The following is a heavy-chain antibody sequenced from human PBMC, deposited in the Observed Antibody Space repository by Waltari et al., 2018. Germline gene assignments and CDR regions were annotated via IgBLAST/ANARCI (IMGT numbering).Heavy chain of an antibody. J-gene: IGHJ4*02. CDR2: IYWDDDK. D-gene: IGHD6-25*01. CDR1: GFSLSTSGVG. Sequence: QITLKESGPTLVKPTQTLTLTCTFSGFSLSTSGVGVGWIRQPPGKALEWLALIYWDDDKRYSPSRKSRLTITKDTSKNQVVLTMTNMDPVDTATYYCAQSPAYYSSGTRWGQGTLVTVSS. CDR3: AQSPAYYSSGTR. V-gene: IGHV2-5*02.